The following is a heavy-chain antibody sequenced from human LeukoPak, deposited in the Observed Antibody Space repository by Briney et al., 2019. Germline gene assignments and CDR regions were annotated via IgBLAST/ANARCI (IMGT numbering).Heavy chain of an antibody. CDR2: INPNSGGT. CDR3: ARVRRAVTMVRGVIIPNGWFDP. V-gene: IGHV1-2*02. D-gene: IGHD3-10*01. Sequence: VASVKVSCKASGYTFTGYYMHWVRQAPGQGLEWMGWINPNSGGTNYAQKFQGRVTMTRDTSISTAYMELSRLRSDDTAVYYCARVRRAVTMVRGVIIPNGWFDPWGQGTLVTVSS. CDR1: GYTFTGYY. J-gene: IGHJ5*02.